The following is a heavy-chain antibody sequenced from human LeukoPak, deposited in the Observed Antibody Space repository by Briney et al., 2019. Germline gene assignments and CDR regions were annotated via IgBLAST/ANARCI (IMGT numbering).Heavy chain of an antibody. CDR1: GYTFTRDW. Sequence: GESLKIPCKGSGYTFTRDWIGWVRQMPGKGLEWMGIIYPGDSETRYSPSFQGQVTISADKSINTVYLQWSSLKASDTAMYYCARQGRSDYWGQGTLVIVSS. CDR3: ARQGRSDY. J-gene: IGHJ4*02. V-gene: IGHV5-51*01. CDR2: IYPGDSET.